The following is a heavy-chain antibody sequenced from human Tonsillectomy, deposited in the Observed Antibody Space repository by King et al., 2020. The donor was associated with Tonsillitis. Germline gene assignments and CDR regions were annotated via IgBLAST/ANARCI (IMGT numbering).Heavy chain of an antibody. V-gene: IGHV4-39*01. J-gene: IGHJ4*02. D-gene: IGHD3-9*01. CDR3: ARRPYDILTGGFDY. Sequence: LQLQESGPGLVKPSETLSLTCSVSGGSISSSYYWGWIRQPPGKGLEWIGSIYYSGSTYYSPSLKSRVTISVDTSKNQFYLKLSSMTAADTAVYYCARRPYDILTGGFDYWGQGTLVTVSS. CDR2: IYYSGST. CDR1: GGSISSSYY.